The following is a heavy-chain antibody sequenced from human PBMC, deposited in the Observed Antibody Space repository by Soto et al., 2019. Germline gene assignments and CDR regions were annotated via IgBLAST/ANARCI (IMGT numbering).Heavy chain of an antibody. CDR1: GGSISGHF. Sequence: SETLSLTCTVSGGSISGHFWSWIRQPAGKRMEWIGRIYSGGRDSYNPALKSRVTMSVDTSKNQFSLTLRSVTAADTAVYYCARDNVWSGYYSFFDHWGQGSLVTVSS. D-gene: IGHD3-3*01. J-gene: IGHJ4*02. CDR2: IYSGGRD. CDR3: ARDNVWSGYYSFFDH. V-gene: IGHV4-4*07.